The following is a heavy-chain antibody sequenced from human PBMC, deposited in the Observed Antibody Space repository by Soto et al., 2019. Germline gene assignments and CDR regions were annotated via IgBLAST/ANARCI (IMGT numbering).Heavy chain of an antibody. Sequence: PGGSLRLSCAASGFTFSSYWMSWVRQAPGKGLEWVANIKQDGSEKYYVDSVKGRFTISRDNAKNSLYLQMNSLRAEDTAVYYCAREASGPRGPDAFDIWGQGTMVTVS. D-gene: IGHD2-15*01. CDR2: IKQDGSEK. V-gene: IGHV3-7*03. J-gene: IGHJ3*02. CDR3: AREASGPRGPDAFDI. CDR1: GFTFSSYW.